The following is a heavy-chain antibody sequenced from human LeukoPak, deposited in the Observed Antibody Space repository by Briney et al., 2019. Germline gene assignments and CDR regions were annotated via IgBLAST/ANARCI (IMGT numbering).Heavy chain of an antibody. CDR2: IRYDGSNK. J-gene: IGHJ3*02. CDR3: AKDFGYDASAFDI. V-gene: IGHV3-30*02. CDR1: GFTFSSYG. Sequence: GGSLRLSCAASGFTFSSYGMHWVRQAPGKGLEWVAFIRYDGSNKYYADSVKGRFTISRDNSKNTLYLQMNSLRAEDTAVYYCAKDFGYDASAFDIWGQGTMVTVSS. D-gene: IGHD2-2*01.